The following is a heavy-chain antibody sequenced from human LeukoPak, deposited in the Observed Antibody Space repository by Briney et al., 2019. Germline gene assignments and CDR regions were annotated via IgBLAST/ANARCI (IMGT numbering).Heavy chain of an antibody. J-gene: IGHJ5*02. CDR1: GLPLSNYW. V-gene: IGHV3-21*01. CDR2: ISDDGNYI. CDR3: ASDPHSAAANWFDP. Sequence: GGSLRLSCAASGLPLSNYWMHWVRQAPGKGLGGVSSISDDGNYIYYGDSVKGRFTISRDNANNSLDLQMHSLRAEDTAVYYCASDPHSAAANWFDPWGQGTLVTVSS. D-gene: IGHD6-13*01.